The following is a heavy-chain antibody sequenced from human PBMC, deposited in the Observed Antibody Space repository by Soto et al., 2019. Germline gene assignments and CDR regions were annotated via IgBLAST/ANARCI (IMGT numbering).Heavy chain of an antibody. J-gene: IGHJ6*02. Sequence: SETLSLTCTFSGCSIRSGDYYWSWIRQHPGKRMEWIGYVHHSWGSSYNPSLQSRVAISLDTSKSQFSLKVTSVTATDTAVYYCARQGFGPLHGLVDVWGQGTTVTVSS. V-gene: IGHV4-61*08. CDR2: VHHSWGS. CDR3: ARQGFGPLHGLVDV. CDR1: GCSIRSGDYY. D-gene: IGHD3-10*01.